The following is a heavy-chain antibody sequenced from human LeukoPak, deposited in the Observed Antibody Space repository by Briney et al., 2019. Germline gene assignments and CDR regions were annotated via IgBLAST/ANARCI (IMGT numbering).Heavy chain of an antibody. CDR1: GYTFTGYY. V-gene: IGHV1-18*04. CDR3: ARRSGSYYNGGGWFDP. CDR2: ISAYNGNT. D-gene: IGHD3-10*01. Sequence: ASVKVSCKASGYTFTGYYMHWVRQAPGQGLEWMGWISAYNGNTNYAQKFQGRVTITADKSTSTAYMELSSLRSEDTAVYYCARRSGSYYNGGGWFDPWGQGTLVTVSS. J-gene: IGHJ5*02.